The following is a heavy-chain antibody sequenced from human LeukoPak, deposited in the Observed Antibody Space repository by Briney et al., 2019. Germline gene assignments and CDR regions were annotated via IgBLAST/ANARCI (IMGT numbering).Heavy chain of an antibody. CDR3: ARSAAIVVVPAASHWYFDL. CDR2: IDPSDSYT. V-gene: IGHV5-10-1*01. Sequence: GASLRISCKGSGYSFTSYWISWVRQMPGKRLEWMGRIDPSDSYTNYSPSFQGHVTISADKSISTAYLQWSSLKASDTAMYYCARSAAIVVVPAASHWYFDLWGRGTLVTVSS. D-gene: IGHD2-2*01. J-gene: IGHJ2*01. CDR1: GYSFTSYW.